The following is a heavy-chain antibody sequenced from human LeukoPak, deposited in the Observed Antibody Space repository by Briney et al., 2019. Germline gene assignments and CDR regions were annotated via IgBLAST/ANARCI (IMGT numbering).Heavy chain of an antibody. D-gene: IGHD3-22*01. CDR2: IKSKTDGGTT. V-gene: IGHV3-15*01. CDR3: TTGIVVVITDDAFDI. CDR1: GFTFSNAW. J-gene: IGHJ3*02. Sequence: KSGGSLRLSCAASGFTFSNAWMSWVRQAPGKGLEWVGRIKSKTDGGTTDYAAPVKGRFTISRDDSKNTLYLQMNSLKTEDTAVYYCTTGIVVVITDDAFDIWGQGTMVTVSS.